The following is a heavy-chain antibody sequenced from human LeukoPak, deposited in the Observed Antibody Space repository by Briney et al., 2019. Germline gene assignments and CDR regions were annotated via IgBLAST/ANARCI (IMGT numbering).Heavy chain of an antibody. CDR2: ISSSSSYI. CDR3: AKYAHGSGTSFDP. D-gene: IGHD3-10*01. CDR1: GFTISSYS. J-gene: IGHJ5*02. V-gene: IGHV3-21*01. Sequence: GGSLRFSCAASGFTISSYSMNWVRQAPGKGLDWVSSISSSSSYIYYADSVKGRFTISRDNGKNSLYLQMSSLRAEDTAVYHCAKYAHGSGTSFDPWGQGTLVTVSS.